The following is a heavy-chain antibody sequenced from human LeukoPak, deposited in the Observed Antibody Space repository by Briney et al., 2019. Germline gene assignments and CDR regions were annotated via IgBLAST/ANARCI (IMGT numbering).Heavy chain of an antibody. D-gene: IGHD6-19*01. J-gene: IGHJ3*02. CDR3: ATWYSSGWHDAFDI. Sequence: VGSLRLSCAASGFTFSSYGMHWVRQAPGHGLESVAVISYDGSNKYYADSVKGRFTISRDNSKNTLYLQMNSLRAEDTAVYYCATWYSSGWHDAFDIWGQGTMVTVSS. CDR1: GFTFSSYG. CDR2: ISYDGSNK. V-gene: IGHV3-30*03.